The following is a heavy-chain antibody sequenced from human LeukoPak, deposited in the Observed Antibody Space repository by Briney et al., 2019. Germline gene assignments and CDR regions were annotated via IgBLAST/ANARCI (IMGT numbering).Heavy chain of an antibody. D-gene: IGHD2-2*01. CDR1: GGSFSDGTYY. CDR2: IYYSGTT. V-gene: IGHV4-39*01. Sequence: SETLSLICSVSGGSFSDGTYYWGWIRQPPGKGLEWIGSIYYSGTTYYNPSLRSRVSMSVDTSKNQFCLKLSSVTAADTAVYYCASSLRYCSSTSCYLGWFDSWGQGALVTVSS. CDR3: ASSLRYCSSTSCYLGWFDS. J-gene: IGHJ5*01.